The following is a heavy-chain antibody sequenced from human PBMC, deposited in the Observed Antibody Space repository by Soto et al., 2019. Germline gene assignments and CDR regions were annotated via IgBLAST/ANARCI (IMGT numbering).Heavy chain of an antibody. V-gene: IGHV3-13*04. CDR1: GFTLSNYD. Sequence: EVQRVESGGGLVQPGGSLRLSCAASGFTLSNYDMHWVRQTTGKGLEWVSAIGSAGDTYYAGSVKGRFTISREKAKNSLYLQMNSLRAGDTAVYYCARGRGADFDYWGQGTLVTVSS. CDR2: IGSAGDT. CDR3: ARGRGADFDY. D-gene: IGHD1-26*01. J-gene: IGHJ4*02.